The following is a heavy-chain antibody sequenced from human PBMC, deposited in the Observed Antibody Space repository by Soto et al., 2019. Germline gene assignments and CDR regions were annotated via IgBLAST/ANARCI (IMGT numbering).Heavy chain of an antibody. V-gene: IGHV3-48*01. CDR1: GFTFTPYT. J-gene: IGHJ4*01. Sequence: GGSLRLSCVASGFTFTPYTMSWVRQAPGEGLEWISYISTSDSNYADSVRGRFIISRDNAKDSLYLQMNSLRPEDTAVYYCARERGGYFFDYWGHGTLVTVSS. D-gene: IGHD3-22*01. CDR3: ARERGGYFFDY. CDR2: ISTSDS.